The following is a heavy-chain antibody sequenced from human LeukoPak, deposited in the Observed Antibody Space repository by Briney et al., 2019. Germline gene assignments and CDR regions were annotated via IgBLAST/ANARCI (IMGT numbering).Heavy chain of an antibody. CDR2: IRSKAYGGTT. J-gene: IGHJ4*02. CDR1: GFTFGDYA. Sequence: GRSLRLSCIASGFTFGDYAMSWIRQAPGKGLEWVGFIRSKAYGGTTEYAASVKGRFTISRDDSKSIAYLQMNSLKTEDTAVYYCTRDTRDYSGSWSGYYFDYWGQGTLVTVSS. D-gene: IGHD1-26*01. V-gene: IGHV3-49*03. CDR3: TRDTRDYSGSWSGYYFDY.